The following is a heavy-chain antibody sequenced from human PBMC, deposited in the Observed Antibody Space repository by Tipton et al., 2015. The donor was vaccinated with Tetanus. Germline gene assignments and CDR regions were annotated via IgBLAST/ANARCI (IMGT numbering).Heavy chain of an antibody. D-gene: IGHD3-3*01. J-gene: IGHJ4*02. CDR1: GYSFTSYW. V-gene: IGHV5-51*01. Sequence: QSGPEVKKPGESPKISCKGSGYSFTSYWIGWVRQMPGKGLEWMGIIYPGDSDTRYSPSFQGQVTISADKSISTAYLQWSSLKASDTAMYCCARHVDYYDFWSGRGAQFDYWGQGTLVTVSS. CDR2: IYPGDSDT. CDR3: ARHVDYYDFWSGRGAQFDY.